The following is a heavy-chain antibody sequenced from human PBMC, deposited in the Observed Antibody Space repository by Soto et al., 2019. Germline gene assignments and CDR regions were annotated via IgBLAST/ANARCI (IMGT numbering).Heavy chain of an antibody. CDR3: ARDPRYYYASGRYYTYYYGMDV. V-gene: IGHV1-3*01. D-gene: IGHD3-10*01. Sequence: ASVKVSCKASGYTFTNYAIHWVRQAPGQRLEWMGWINPGDGKTEYSQKFQGRVTIARDTSATTAYMELISLRSEDTAEYYCARDPRYYYASGRYYTYYYGMDVWGQGTTVTVSS. CDR2: INPGDGKT. CDR1: GYTFTNYA. J-gene: IGHJ6*02.